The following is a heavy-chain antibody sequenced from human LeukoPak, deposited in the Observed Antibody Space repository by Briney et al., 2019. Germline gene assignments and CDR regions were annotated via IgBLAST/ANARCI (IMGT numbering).Heavy chain of an antibody. CDR2: IYTSGST. V-gene: IGHV4-4*07. D-gene: IGHD3-3*01. Sequence: SETLSLTCTVSGGSISSYYWSWIRQPAGKGLEWIGRIYTSGSTNYNPSPKSRVTMSVEPIKSQLSLRLRTVSAADTAVYYCASGHDFWSGLASFDYWGQGTLVTVSS. CDR3: ASGHDFWSGLASFDY. J-gene: IGHJ4*02. CDR1: GGSISSYY.